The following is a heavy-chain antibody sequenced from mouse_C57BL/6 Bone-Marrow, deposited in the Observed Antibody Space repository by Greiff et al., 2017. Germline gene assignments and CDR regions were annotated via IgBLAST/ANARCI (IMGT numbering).Heavy chain of an antibody. J-gene: IGHJ2*01. Sequence: DVKLVESGGGLVKPGGSLKLSCAASGFTFSDYGMHWVRQAPEKGLEWVAYISSGSSTIYYADTVKGRFTISRENAKNTLFLQMTRLGSEDTAMYYCAADGKFFDYWGQGTTLTVSS. CDR2: ISSGSSTI. D-gene: IGHD2-1*01. V-gene: IGHV5-17*01. CDR1: GFTFSDYG. CDR3: AADGKFFDY.